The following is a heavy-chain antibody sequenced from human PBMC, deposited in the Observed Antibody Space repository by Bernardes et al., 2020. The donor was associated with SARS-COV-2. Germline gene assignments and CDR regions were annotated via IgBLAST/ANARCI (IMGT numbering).Heavy chain of an antibody. CDR1: GFTFSNYW. J-gene: IGHJ4*02. V-gene: IGHV3-7*01. CDR3: ARARFYASGTYSPIDY. CDR2: IKQDGDEK. D-gene: IGHD3-10*01. Sequence: GGSLRLSCAASGFTFSNYWMTWVRQAPGKGLEWVANIKQDGDEKYYVYSVKGRFTVSRDNAKNSLSLQRNSLSAEDTAVYYCARARFYASGTYSPIDYWGQGTLVSVSS.